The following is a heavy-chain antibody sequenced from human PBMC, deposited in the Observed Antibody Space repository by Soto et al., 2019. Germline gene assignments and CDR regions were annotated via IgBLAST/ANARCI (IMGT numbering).Heavy chain of an antibody. Sequence: SSETLSLTCTVSGGSISSYYWSWIRQPPGKGLEWIGYIYYSGSTNYNPSLKSRVTISVDTSKNQFSLKLISVTAADTAVYYCARHTSSIAAHPTFDYWGQGTLVTVSS. D-gene: IGHD6-6*01. CDR2: IYYSGST. CDR1: GGSISSYY. J-gene: IGHJ4*02. CDR3: ARHTSSIAAHPTFDY. V-gene: IGHV4-59*01.